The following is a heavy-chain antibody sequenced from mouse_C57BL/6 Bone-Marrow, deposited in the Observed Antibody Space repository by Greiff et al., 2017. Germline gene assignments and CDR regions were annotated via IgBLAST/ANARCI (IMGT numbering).Heavy chain of an antibody. V-gene: IGHV1-55*01. J-gene: IGHJ4*01. CDR1: GYTFTSYW. D-gene: IGHD1-1*01. Sequence: QVQLQQPGAELVKPGASVKMSCKASGYTFTSYWITWVKQRPGQGLEWIGDIYPGSGSTNYNEKFKSKATLTVDTSSSTAYMQLSSLTSEDSAVYYCARCGPIYDGPYYYAMDYWGQGTSVTFSS. CDR3: ARCGPIYDGPYYYAMDY. CDR2: IYPGSGST.